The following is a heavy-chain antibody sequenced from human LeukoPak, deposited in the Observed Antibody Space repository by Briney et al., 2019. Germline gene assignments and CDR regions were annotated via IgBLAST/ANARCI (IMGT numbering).Heavy chain of an antibody. J-gene: IGHJ4*02. V-gene: IGHV4-59*01. D-gene: IGHD4-23*01. CDR3: ARGSDYGGNDFFDY. CDR2: IYYSGST. CDR1: GGSISSYY. Sequence: SVTLSLTCIVSGGSISSYYWSWIRQPPGKGLEWIGYIYYSGSTNYNPSLKSRVTISVDTSKNQFSLKLSSVTAADTAVYYCARGSDYGGNDFFDYWGQGTLVTVSS.